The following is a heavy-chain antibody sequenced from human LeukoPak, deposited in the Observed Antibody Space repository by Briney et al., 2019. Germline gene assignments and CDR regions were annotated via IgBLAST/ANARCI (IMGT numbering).Heavy chain of an antibody. D-gene: IGHD6-6*01. Sequence: SETLSLTCAIYGGSFSGYFWSWFRQPPGKGLEWIGEINRSGSTNYNSSLSLKSRVIISVDTSKNQFSLKLSSVTAADTAVYYCAVSAAALFDPWGQGTLVTVSS. CDR3: AVSAAALFDP. V-gene: IGHV4-34*01. CDR1: GGSFSGYF. CDR2: INRSGST. J-gene: IGHJ5*02.